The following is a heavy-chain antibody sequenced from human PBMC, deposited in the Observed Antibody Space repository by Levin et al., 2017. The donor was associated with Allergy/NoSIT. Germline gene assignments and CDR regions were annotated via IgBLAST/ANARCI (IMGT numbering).Heavy chain of an antibody. J-gene: IGHJ6*02. CDR1: GFSLTTSGMC. CDR2: IDWDDDK. V-gene: IGHV2-70*17. CDR3: ARIPHLGYNYGYYYGMDV. D-gene: IGHD5-18*01. Sequence: RGSGPTLVKPTQTLTLTCTVSGFSLTTSGMCVTWIRQPPGKALEWLARIDWDDDKFYSTSLQTRLTISKDTSKNQVVLTMTNMDPVDTATYYCARIPHLGYNYGYYYGMDVWGPGTTVTVSS.